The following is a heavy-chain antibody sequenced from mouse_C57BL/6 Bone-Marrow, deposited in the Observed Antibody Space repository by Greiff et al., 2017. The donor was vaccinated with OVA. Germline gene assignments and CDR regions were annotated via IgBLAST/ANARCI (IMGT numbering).Heavy chain of an antibody. CDR3: AREGLPSGWYVDY. J-gene: IGHJ2*01. D-gene: IGHD1-1*02. V-gene: IGHV1-26*01. CDR1: GYTFTDYY. CDR2: INPNNGGT. Sequence: EVQLQQSGPELVKPGASVKISCKASGYTFTDYYMNWVKQSPGKSLEWIGDINPNNGGTSYNQKFKGKATLTVDKSSSTAYMELRSLTSEDAAVYYCAREGLPSGWYVDYWGQGTTLTVSS.